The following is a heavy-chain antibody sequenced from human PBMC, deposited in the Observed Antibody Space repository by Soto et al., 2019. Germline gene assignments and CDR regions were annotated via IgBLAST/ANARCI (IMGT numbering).Heavy chain of an antibody. CDR2: MNLNSGNT. Sequence: QVPLVQSGAEVKKPGASVKVSCKASGYTFTSYDINWVRQATGQGLEWMGWMNLNSGNTGYAQKFQGRVTMTRNTSISTAYMELSSLRSEDTAVYYCASCRSTSCRDHDAFDIGGQGTMVTVSS. CDR3: ASCRSTSCRDHDAFDI. CDR1: GYTFTSYD. D-gene: IGHD2-2*01. J-gene: IGHJ3*02. V-gene: IGHV1-8*01.